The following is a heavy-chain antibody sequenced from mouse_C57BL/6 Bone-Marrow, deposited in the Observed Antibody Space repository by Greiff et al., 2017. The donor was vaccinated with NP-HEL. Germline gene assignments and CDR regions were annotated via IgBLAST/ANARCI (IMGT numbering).Heavy chain of an antibody. J-gene: IGHJ4*01. CDR1: GFTFSSYG. D-gene: IGHD1-1*02. V-gene: IGHV5-6*01. Sequence: EVKLVESGGDLVKPGGSLKLSCAASGFTFSSYGMSWVRQTPDKRLEWVATISSGGSYTYYPDSVKGRFTISRDNAKNTLYLQMSSLKSEDTAMYYCARDYGKGGPYAMDYWGQGTSVTVSS. CDR3: ARDYGKGGPYAMDY. CDR2: ISSGGSYT.